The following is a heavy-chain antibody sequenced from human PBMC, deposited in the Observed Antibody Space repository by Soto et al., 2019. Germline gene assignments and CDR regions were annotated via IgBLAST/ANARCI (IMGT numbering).Heavy chain of an antibody. V-gene: IGHV3-23*01. CDR2: ISGSGGST. Sequence: EVPLLESGGGLVQPGGSLRLSCAASGFTFSSYAMSWVRQAPGKGLEWVSAISGSGGSTYYADSVKGRFTISRDNSKNTLYLQMNSLRAEDTAVYYCAKDAYYYGSGSYYLYYYYMDVWGKGTTVTVSS. CDR1: GFTFSSYA. CDR3: AKDAYYYGSGSYYLYYYYMDV. J-gene: IGHJ6*03. D-gene: IGHD3-10*01.